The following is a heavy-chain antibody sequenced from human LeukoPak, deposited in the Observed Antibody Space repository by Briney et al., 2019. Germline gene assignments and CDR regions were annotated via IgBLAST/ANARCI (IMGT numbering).Heavy chain of an antibody. J-gene: IGHJ4*02. D-gene: IGHD5-12*01. V-gene: IGHV3-20*04. Sequence: GGSLRLSCAASGFTFDDYGMTWVRQAPGKGLEWVSGINWNGGSTGYADSVKGRFTISRDNAKNSLYLQMNSLRAEDAALYYCARRSGYDSNYFDYWGQGTLVTVSS. CDR3: ARRSGYDSNYFDY. CDR1: GFTFDDYG. CDR2: INWNGGST.